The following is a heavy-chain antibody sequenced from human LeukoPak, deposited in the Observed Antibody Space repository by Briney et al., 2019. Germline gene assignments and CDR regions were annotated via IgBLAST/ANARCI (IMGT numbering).Heavy chain of an antibody. Sequence: SETLSLTCTVSGGSISSYYWSWIRQPPGKGLEWIGYIYYSGSTNYNPSLKSRVTISVDTSKNQFSLKLSSVTAADTAVYYCARHSSGCIDYWGQGTLVTVSS. CDR2: IYYSGST. CDR1: GGSISSYY. V-gene: IGHV4-59*01. J-gene: IGHJ4*02. CDR3: ARHSSGCIDY. D-gene: IGHD6-19*01.